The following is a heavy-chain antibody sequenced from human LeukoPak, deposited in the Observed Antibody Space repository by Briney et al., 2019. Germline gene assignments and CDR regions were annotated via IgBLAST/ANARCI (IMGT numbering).Heavy chain of an antibody. D-gene: IGHD4-11*01. CDR1: GFTFSHFW. Sequence: GGSLRLSCAASGFTFSHFWMSWVRRAPGKGLEWVANINSDGSGKYYVDSVKGRFTISRDNAKDSLYLQMNSQRVGDTAVYYCARDRTPNWSAYSNPTFHYWGQGTLVTVSS. J-gene: IGHJ4*02. V-gene: IGHV3-7*01. CDR2: INSDGSGK. CDR3: ARDRTPNWSAYSNPTFHY.